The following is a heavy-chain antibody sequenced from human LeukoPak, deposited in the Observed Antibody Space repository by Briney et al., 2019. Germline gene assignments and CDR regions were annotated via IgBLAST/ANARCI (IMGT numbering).Heavy chain of an antibody. CDR3: ARESIVLMVYAGFDP. D-gene: IGHD2-8*01. J-gene: IGHJ5*02. CDR1: GFTFSSYG. CDR2: ISSSSSYI. V-gene: IGHV3-21*01. Sequence: GGSLRLSCAASGFTFSSYGMHWVRQAPGKGLEWVSSISSSSSYIYYADSVKGRFTISRDNAKNSLYLQMSGLSAEDTAVYYCARESIVLMVYAGFDPWGQGTLVTVSS.